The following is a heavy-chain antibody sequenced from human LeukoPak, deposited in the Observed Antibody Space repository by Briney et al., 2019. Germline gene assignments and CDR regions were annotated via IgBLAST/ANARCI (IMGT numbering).Heavy chain of an antibody. Sequence: PGGSLRLSCAASGFTFSSYAMSWVRQAPGKGLEWVSSITGSSTSIYYADSVKGRFTISRDNAKNSLYLQMNSLRAEDTAVYYCASGGATFEFDYWGQGTLVTVSS. J-gene: IGHJ4*02. CDR2: ITGSSTSI. CDR3: ASGGATFEFDY. D-gene: IGHD2-8*02. CDR1: GFTFSSYA. V-gene: IGHV3-21*01.